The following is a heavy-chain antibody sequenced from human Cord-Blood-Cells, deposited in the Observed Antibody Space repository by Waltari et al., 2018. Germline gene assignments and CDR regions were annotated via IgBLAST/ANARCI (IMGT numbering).Heavy chain of an antibody. Sequence: EVQLVQSGAEVKTPGESLKISCKGSGYSFTSYWIGWVRQRPGKGLEWMGIIYPGDAETRYSPSFQGQVTSSADKSISTAYLQWSSLKASDTAMYYWARLVAAAEYYFDYWGQGTLVTVSS. CDR1: GYSFTSYW. D-gene: IGHD6-13*01. CDR3: ARLVAAAEYYFDY. J-gene: IGHJ4*02. V-gene: IGHV5-51*01. CDR2: IYPGDAET.